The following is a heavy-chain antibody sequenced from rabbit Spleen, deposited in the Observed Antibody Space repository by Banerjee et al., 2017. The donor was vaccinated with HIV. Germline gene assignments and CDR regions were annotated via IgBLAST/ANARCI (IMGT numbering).Heavy chain of an antibody. CDR3: ARDYNSGWDL. J-gene: IGHJ6*01. V-gene: IGHV1S43*01. CDR1: GFTLSSHY. D-gene: IGHD4-1*01. CDR2: IYTTSGNT. Sequence: QEQLEESGGDLVKPEGSLTLTCKASGFTLSSHYISWVRQAPGKGLELIACIYTTSGNTWYASWVNGRFTISRSISLNTVDLKMSSLTAADTATYFCARDYNSGWDLWGQGTLVTVS.